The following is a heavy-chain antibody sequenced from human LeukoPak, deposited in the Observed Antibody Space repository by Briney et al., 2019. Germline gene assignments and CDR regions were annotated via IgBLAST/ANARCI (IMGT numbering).Heavy chain of an antibody. V-gene: IGHV4-31*03. CDR2: IDYSGST. CDR3: ARATGGAAAADFDP. D-gene: IGHD6-13*01. CDR1: GGSIISGGYY. J-gene: IGHJ5*02. Sequence: PSETLSLTCTVSGGSIISGGYYWSGIRQNPGKGLEWIGFIDYSGSTYCSPSLRSRVTISVDTSQNQFSLKLSSVTAADTAVYYCARATGGAAAADFDPWGQGTLVTVSS.